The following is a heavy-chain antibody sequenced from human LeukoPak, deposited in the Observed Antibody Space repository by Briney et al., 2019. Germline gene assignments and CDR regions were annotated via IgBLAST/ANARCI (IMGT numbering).Heavy chain of an antibody. CDR3: AKDASYGDYDVEN. J-gene: IGHJ4*02. D-gene: IGHD4-17*01. CDR2: ISYDGSNK. V-gene: IGHV3-30*18. CDR1: GFTFSSYG. Sequence: GGSLRLSCAASGFTFSSYGMHWVRQAPGKGLEWVTVISYDGSNKYYADSVKGRFTISRDNSKNTLYLQMNSLRAEDTAVYYCAKDASYGDYDVENWGQGTLVTVSS.